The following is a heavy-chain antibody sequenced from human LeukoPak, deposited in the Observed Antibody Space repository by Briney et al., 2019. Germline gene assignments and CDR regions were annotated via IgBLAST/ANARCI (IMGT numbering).Heavy chain of an antibody. Sequence: PSETLSLTCTVSGGSISSYYWNWIRQPAGKGLEWIGRIYTSGSTNYNPSLKSRVTISADRSKKQFSLKLSSGTAADTAVYYCAREGSGSYLGYYYYMDVWGKGTTVTVSS. CDR2: IYTSGST. D-gene: IGHD3-10*01. V-gene: IGHV4-4*07. CDR3: AREGSGSYLGYYYYMDV. CDR1: GGSISSYY. J-gene: IGHJ6*03.